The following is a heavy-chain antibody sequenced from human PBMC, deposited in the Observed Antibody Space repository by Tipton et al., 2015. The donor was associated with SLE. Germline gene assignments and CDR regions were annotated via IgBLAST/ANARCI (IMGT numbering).Heavy chain of an antibody. V-gene: IGHV4-30-4*01. D-gene: IGHD6-19*01. CDR3: AGGWRGAFDI. Sequence: TLSLTCSVSVDSISDERYHWSWLRQSPGKGLEWIGYIFYTGQTYYNPSLQSQVVISLDTSVSQVSLKLSSVTAADTAVYYCAGGWRGAFDIWGQGTMVTVSS. J-gene: IGHJ3*02. CDR1: VDSISDERYH. CDR2: IFYTGQT.